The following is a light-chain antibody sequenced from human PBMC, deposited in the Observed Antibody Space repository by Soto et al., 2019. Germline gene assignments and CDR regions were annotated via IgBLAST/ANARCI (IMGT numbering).Light chain of an antibody. CDR3: TSYTISSTPVA. Sequence: QSVLTQPDSVSGSPGQSITISCTGISSDVGGYNSVSWYQQHPGKAPKLVIYDVSNRPSGVSDRFSGSKSGNTASLSISGLQAEDEADYYCTSYTISSTPVAFGGGTKVTVL. V-gene: IGLV2-14*03. J-gene: IGLJ2*01. CDR2: DVS. CDR1: SSDVGGYNS.